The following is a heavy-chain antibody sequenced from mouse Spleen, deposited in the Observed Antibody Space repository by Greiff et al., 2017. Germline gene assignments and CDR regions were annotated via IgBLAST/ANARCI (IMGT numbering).Heavy chain of an antibody. CDR2: ISSGSSTI. D-gene: IGHD1-2*01. Sequence: EVMLVESGGGLVKPGGSLKLSCAASGFTFSDYGMHWVRQAPEKGLEWVAYISSGSSTIYYADTVKGRFTISRDNAKNTLFLQMTSLRSEDTAMYYCARDTTATWFAYWGQGTLVTVSA. CDR1: GFTFSDYG. CDR3: ARDTTATWFAY. J-gene: IGHJ3*01. V-gene: IGHV5-17*01.